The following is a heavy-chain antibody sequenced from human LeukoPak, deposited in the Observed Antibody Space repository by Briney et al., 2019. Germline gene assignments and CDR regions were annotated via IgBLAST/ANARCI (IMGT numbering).Heavy chain of an antibody. V-gene: IGHV4-30-2*01. J-gene: IGHJ4*02. D-gene: IGHD2-15*01. CDR2: IYHSGST. CDR3: VRRYCSGGSCYFDY. Sequence: SQTLSLTCAVSGGSISSGGYSWSWIRQPPGKGLEWIGYIYHSGSTYYNPSLKSRVTISVDRSKNQFSLKLSSVTAADTAVYYCVRRYCSGGSCYFDYWGQGTLATVSS. CDR1: GGSISSGGYS.